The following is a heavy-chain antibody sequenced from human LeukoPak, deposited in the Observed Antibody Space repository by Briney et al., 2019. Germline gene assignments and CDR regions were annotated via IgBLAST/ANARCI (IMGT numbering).Heavy chain of an antibody. CDR3: ARGGYQLPSFKDY. J-gene: IGHJ4*02. D-gene: IGHD2-2*01. Sequence: GGSLRLSCAASGFTVSSNYMSWVRQAPGKGLEWVSVIYSGGSTYYADSVKGRFTISRDNAKNSLYLQMNSLRVEDTAVYYCARGGYQLPSFKDYWGQGTLVTVSS. V-gene: IGHV3-53*01. CDR1: GFTVSSNY. CDR2: IYSGGST.